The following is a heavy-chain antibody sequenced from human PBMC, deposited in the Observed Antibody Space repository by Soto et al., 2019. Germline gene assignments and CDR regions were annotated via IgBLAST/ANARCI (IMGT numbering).Heavy chain of an antibody. CDR2: INPNSGGT. CDR3: ARDFGSSFYYFDY. Sequence: ASVKVSCKASGYTFTGYYMHWVRQAPGQGLEWMGWINPNSGGTNYAQKFQGRVTMTRDTSISTAYMELSRLRSDDTAVYYCARDFGSSFYYFDYWGQGTLVTVSS. D-gene: IGHD6-13*01. J-gene: IGHJ4*02. CDR1: GYTFTGYY. V-gene: IGHV1-2*02.